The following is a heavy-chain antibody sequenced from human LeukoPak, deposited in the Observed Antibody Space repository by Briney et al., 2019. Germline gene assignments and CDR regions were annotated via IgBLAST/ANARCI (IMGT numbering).Heavy chain of an antibody. CDR2: INHSGST. Sequence: SETLSLTCAVYGGSFSGYYWSWIRQPPGKGLEWIGEINHSGSTNYNPSLKSRVTISVDTSKNQFSLKLSSVTAADTAVYYCAREGRYSSGWFLYEFEYWGQGTLVTVSS. CDR1: GGSFSGYY. CDR3: AREGRYSSGWFLYEFEY. D-gene: IGHD6-19*01. V-gene: IGHV4-34*01. J-gene: IGHJ4*02.